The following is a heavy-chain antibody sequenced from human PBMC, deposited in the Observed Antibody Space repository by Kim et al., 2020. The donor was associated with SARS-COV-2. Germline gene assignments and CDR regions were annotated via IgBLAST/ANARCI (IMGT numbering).Heavy chain of an antibody. D-gene: IGHD2-15*01. Sequence: PTYAQGFTGRFVFSLDTSVRAAYLQISSLKAEDTATYYCARLVRGSHLDYWGQGTLVTVSS. V-gene: IGHV7-4-1*02. J-gene: IGHJ4*02. CDR3: ARLVRGSHLDY. CDR2: P.